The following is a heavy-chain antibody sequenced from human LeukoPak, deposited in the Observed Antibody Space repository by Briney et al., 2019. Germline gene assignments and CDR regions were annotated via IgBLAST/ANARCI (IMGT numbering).Heavy chain of an antibody. Sequence: LTGGSLRLSCAASGFTFSSYAMSWVRQAPGKGLEWVGRIRSKANSYATAYAASVKGRFTISRDDSKNTAYLQMNSLKTEDTAVYYCTRRPDFGYSGYDGGNWGQGTLVTVSS. CDR1: GFTFSSYA. CDR3: TRRPDFGYSGYDGGN. V-gene: IGHV3-73*01. CDR2: IRSKANSYAT. D-gene: IGHD5-12*01. J-gene: IGHJ4*02.